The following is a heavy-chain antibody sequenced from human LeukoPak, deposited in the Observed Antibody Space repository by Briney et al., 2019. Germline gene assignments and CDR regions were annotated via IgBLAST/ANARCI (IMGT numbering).Heavy chain of an antibody. CDR1: GFTFSSHS. CDR3: ARNFGYCSGASCNYYFDY. Sequence: GGSLRLSCEVSGFTFSSHSMNWVRQAPGKGLEWVSYISSGSGTIYYADSVKGRFTISRDNAKNSLYLQMNSLGAEDTAVYYCARNFGYCSGASCNYYFDYWGQGTLVTVSS. V-gene: IGHV3-48*04. J-gene: IGHJ4*02. D-gene: IGHD2-15*01. CDR2: ISSGSGTI.